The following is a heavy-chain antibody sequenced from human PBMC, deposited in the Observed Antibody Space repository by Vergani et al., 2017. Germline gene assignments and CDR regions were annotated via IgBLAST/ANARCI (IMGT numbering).Heavy chain of an antibody. CDR3: AGSGNKIDAFDI. J-gene: IGHJ3*02. CDR2: IYYSGST. D-gene: IGHD3-3*01. Sequence: QLQLQESGPGLVKPSETLSLTCTVSGGSISSSSYYWGWIRQPPGKGLEWIGSIYYSGSTYYNPSLKSRVTISVDTSKNQFSLKLSSVTAADTAVYYCAGSGNKIDAFDIWGQGTMVTVSS. V-gene: IGHV4-39*01. CDR1: GGSISSSSYY.